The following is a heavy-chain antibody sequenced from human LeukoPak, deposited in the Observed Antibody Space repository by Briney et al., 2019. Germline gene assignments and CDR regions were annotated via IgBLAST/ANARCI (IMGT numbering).Heavy chain of an antibody. D-gene: IGHD2-15*01. Sequence: GGSLRLSCVASGFTFSNYYMTWIRQAPGRGLEWLSYISGSTDIIYYADSVEGRFTISRDNAKNSLYLQMNSLRAEDTAIYYCARAGVVAKNNWFDPWGQGTLVTVSS. CDR3: ARAGVVAKNNWFDP. CDR1: GFTFSNYY. CDR2: ISGSTDII. V-gene: IGHV3-11*01. J-gene: IGHJ5*02.